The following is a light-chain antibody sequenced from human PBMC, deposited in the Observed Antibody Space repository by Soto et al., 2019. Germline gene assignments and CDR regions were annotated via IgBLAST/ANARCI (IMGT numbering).Light chain of an antibody. CDR2: DDN. V-gene: IGLV1-51*01. CDR1: ISNIGGNS. J-gene: IGLJ1*01. Sequence: QSVLTQPPSVSAAPGQKFTISCSGSISNIGGNSVSWYQQLPGTATKLLIYDDNKRPSGIPDRFCGSKSGTSATLGITGFQTGDEADYYCGSWDSSLSAYVFGTGTKVTV. CDR3: GSWDSSLSAYV.